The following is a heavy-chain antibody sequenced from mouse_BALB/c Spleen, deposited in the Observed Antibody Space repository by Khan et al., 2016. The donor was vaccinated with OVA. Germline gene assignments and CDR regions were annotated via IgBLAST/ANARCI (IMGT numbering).Heavy chain of an antibody. CDR3: TGSYDAYNFDY. D-gene: IGHD2-3*01. V-gene: IGHV1-5*01. CDR1: GYSFTSYW. Sequence: VQLQQPGTVLAGPGASVKMSCKASGYSFTSYWMHWVKQRPGQGLEWIGSIYPGISDTKYNQKFKGKAKLTTVTSASTAYMELSSLTNEDSAVYDCTGSYDAYNFDYWGQGTTLTVSS. J-gene: IGHJ2*01. CDR2: IYPGISDT.